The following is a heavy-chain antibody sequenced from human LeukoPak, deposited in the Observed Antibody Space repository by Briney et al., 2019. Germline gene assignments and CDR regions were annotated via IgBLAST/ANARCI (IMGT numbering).Heavy chain of an antibody. CDR1: GYTFTGYY. V-gene: IGHV1-2*02. J-gene: IGHJ4*02. Sequence: ASVKVSCKASGYTFTGYYIHWVRQTPGQGLEWMGLINPNTGDTKYAQKFQGRVTMTRDTSISTVYVELSSLTSDDTAVYFCARGNGYLRWFDYWGQGTLVTVSS. D-gene: IGHD5-18*01. CDR2: INPNTGDT. CDR3: ARGNGYLRWFDY.